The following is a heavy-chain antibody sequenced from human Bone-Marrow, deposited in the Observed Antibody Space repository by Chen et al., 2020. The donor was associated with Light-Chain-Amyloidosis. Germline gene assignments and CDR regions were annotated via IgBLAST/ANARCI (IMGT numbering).Heavy chain of an antibody. V-gene: IGHV3-30*02. J-gene: IGHJ4*02. D-gene: IGHD5-18*01. CDR3: AQLYSYGRPFKH. CDR2: VRFDGSDK. Sequence: VRLVESGGGVVRPGGSLRLSCPVSGFVFTTYGFQWVRQAPGKGLGWVSCVRFDGSDKYYADSVKGRCTISRDDSKNTLYLQMNSLRPEDTAVYYCAQLYSYGRPFKHWGQGTLVSVSS. CDR1: GFVFTTYG.